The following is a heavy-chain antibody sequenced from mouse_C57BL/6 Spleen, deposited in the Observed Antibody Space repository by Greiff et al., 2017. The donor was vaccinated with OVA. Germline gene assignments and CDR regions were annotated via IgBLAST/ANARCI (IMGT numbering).Heavy chain of an antibody. CDR1: GYTFTSYW. Sequence: QVQLQQPGAELVRPGSSVKLSCKASGYTFTSYWMHWVKQRPIQGLEWIGNIDPSDSEPHYNQKFKDKATLTVDKSSSTAYMQLSSLTSEDSAVYYCARCYGSSFDYWGQGTTLTVSS. CDR3: ARCYGSSFDY. D-gene: IGHD1-1*01. V-gene: IGHV1-52*01. CDR2: IDPSDSEP. J-gene: IGHJ2*01.